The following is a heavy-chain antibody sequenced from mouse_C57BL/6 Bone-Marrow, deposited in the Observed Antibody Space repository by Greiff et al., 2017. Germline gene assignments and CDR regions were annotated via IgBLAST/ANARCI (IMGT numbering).Heavy chain of an antibody. CDR3: ARYYYGSSYYAMDY. V-gene: IGHV1-78*01. CDR2: IYPRDGST. CDR1: GYTFTDHT. D-gene: IGHD1-1*01. Sequence: VKLQESDAELVKPGASVKISCKVSGYTFTDHTIHWMKQRPEQGLEWIGYIYPRDGSTKYNEKFKGKATLTADKSSSTAYMQLNSLTSEDSAAYFCARYYYGSSYYAMDYWGQGTSVTVSS. J-gene: IGHJ4*01.